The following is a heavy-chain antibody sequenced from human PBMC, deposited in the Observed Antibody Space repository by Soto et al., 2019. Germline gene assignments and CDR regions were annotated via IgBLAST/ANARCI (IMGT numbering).Heavy chain of an antibody. CDR2: IIPIFGTA. CDR3: ARDLEYYDILTGPNGRYNAFDI. D-gene: IGHD3-9*01. Sequence: SVKVSCKASGGTFSSYAISWVRQAPGQGLEWMGGIIPIFGTANYAQKFQGRVTITADESTSTAYMELSSLRSEDTAVYYCARDLEYYDILTGPNGRYNAFDIWGQGTMVTVSS. CDR1: GGTFSSYA. J-gene: IGHJ3*02. V-gene: IGHV1-69*13.